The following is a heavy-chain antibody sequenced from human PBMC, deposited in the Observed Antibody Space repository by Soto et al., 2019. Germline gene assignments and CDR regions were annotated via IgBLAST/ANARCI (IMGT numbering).Heavy chain of an antibody. D-gene: IGHD5-12*01. CDR2: INHSGST. Sequence: SETLSLTCAVYGGSFSGYYWSWIRQPPGKGLEWIGEINHSGSTNYNPPLKSRVTISVDTSKNQFSLKLSSVTAADTAVYYCARGRSGYDAGWFDPWGQGTLVTVSS. V-gene: IGHV4-34*01. CDR3: ARGRSGYDAGWFDP. CDR1: GGSFSGYY. J-gene: IGHJ5*02.